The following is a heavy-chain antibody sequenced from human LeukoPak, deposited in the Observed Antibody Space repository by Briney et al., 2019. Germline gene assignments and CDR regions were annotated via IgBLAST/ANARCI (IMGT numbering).Heavy chain of an antibody. V-gene: IGHV3-7*01. J-gene: IGHJ4*02. D-gene: IGHD3-3*01. CDR1: GFTFSRYW. Sequence: QPGGSLRLSCVDSGFTFSRYWMSWVRQPPGKGLEWVAKIKQDGSEKYYVDSVKGRFTISRDNAKNSLYLQMNSLRAEDTAVYYCARDLAYYDFGYFDYWGQGTLVTVSS. CDR3: ARDLAYYDFGYFDY. CDR2: IKQDGSEK.